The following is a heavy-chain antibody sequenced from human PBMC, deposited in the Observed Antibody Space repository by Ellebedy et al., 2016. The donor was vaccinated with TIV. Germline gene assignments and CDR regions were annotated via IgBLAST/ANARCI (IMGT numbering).Heavy chain of an antibody. V-gene: IGHV3-74*01. CDR2: INGDGSST. Sequence: GESLKISCAASGFTFSSYWMHWVRQAPGKGLVWVSRINGDGSSTSYADSAKGRFTISRDNAKNTLYLQMNSLRAEDTAVYFCARDQYCSGATCYVEDYYGMDVWGQGTTVTVSS. CDR3: ARDQYCSGATCYVEDYYGMDV. CDR1: GFTFSSYW. D-gene: IGHD2/OR15-2a*01. J-gene: IGHJ6*02.